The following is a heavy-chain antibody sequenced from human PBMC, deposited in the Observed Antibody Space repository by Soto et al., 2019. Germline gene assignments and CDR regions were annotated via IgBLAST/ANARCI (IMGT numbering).Heavy chain of an antibody. CDR1: GGSISTSDHY. CDR3: ARQVTYDTLAPPCLLDY. V-gene: IGHV4-39*01. D-gene: IGHD3-9*01. Sequence: QVQLQESGPGLVRPSETLPLTCTVSGGSISTSDHYWGWLRQPPGKGLEWIGSVYYTGTTYYNLSLKSRVTISVDTSKNQFSLNLRSVTAADTAVYYCARQVTYDTLAPPCLLDYWGQGSLVIVSS. CDR2: VYYTGTT. J-gene: IGHJ4*02.